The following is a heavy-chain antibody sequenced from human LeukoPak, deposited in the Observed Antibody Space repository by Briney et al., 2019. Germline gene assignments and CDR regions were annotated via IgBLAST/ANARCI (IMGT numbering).Heavy chain of an antibody. J-gene: IGHJ4*02. CDR2: INHSGST. D-gene: IGHD3-3*01. CDR1: GGSFSGYY. V-gene: IGHV4-34*01. Sequence: SETLSLTCAVYGGSFSGYYWSWIRQPPGKGLEWIGEINHSGSTNYNPSLKSRDTISVDTSKNQFSLKLSSVTAADTAVYYCARTRYDFWSGYEKTIDYWGQGTLVTVSS. CDR3: ARTRYDFWSGYEKTIDY.